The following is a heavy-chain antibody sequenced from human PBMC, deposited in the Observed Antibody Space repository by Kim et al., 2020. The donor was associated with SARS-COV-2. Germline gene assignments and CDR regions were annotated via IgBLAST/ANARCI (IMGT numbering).Heavy chain of an antibody. J-gene: IGHJ6*02. CDR3: AKDKEQGIADYYKGTDV. CDR2: LSHDGSNT. CDR1: GFTFRLYA. Sequence: GGSLRLSCAGSGFTFRLYAMHWVRQAPGKGLEWVAVLSHDGSNTYYGDSVKGRFTISRDNSKNTLFLQMNSLTAGDTATYYCAKDKEQGIADYYKGTDVWGQGTTVSVSS. D-gene: IGHD2-21*01. V-gene: IGHV3-30*04.